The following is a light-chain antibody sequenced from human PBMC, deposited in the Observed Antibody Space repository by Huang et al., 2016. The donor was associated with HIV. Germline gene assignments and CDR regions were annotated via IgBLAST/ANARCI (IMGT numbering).Light chain of an antibody. CDR1: QSVLYSSTNKNY. V-gene: IGKV4-1*01. Sequence: DIVMTQSPDSLAVSLGERATLNCKSSQSVLYSSTNKNYLAWYQQKPGQPPKLLISWASTRESGVHVRFSGSGSGTDFTLTINSLQAEDVAVYYCQQYYITPITFGQGTRLEIK. J-gene: IGKJ5*01. CDR3: QQYYITPIT. CDR2: WAS.